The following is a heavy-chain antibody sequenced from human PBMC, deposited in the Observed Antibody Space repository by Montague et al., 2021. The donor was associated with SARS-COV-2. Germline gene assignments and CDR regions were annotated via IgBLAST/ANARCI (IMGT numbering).Heavy chain of an antibody. V-gene: IGHV2-70*11. D-gene: IGHD6-19*01. CDR2: IDWDDGK. Sequence: PALVKPTQTLTLTCAFSGFSLSTSGMCVSWIRQPPGKALERLARIDWDDGKYYSTSLKTRLTISKDTSKNQVVLTMTNMDPVDTATYYCAREYSSGVYFDYWGQGTLVTVSS. CDR3: AREYSSGVYFDY. CDR1: GFSLSTSGMC. J-gene: IGHJ4*02.